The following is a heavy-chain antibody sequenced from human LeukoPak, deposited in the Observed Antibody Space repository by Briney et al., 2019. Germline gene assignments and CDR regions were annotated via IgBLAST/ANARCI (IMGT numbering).Heavy chain of an antibody. CDR3: AREDPLLEFDY. J-gene: IGHJ4*02. CDR2: IYYSGST. Sequence: SETLSLTCTVSGGSISSYYWSWIRQPPGKGLEWIGYIYYSGSTNYNPSLKSRVTISVDTSKNQFSLKLSSVTAAHTAVYYCAREDPLLEFDYWGQGTLVTVSS. V-gene: IGHV4-59*01. CDR1: GGSISSYY. D-gene: IGHD2/OR15-2a*01.